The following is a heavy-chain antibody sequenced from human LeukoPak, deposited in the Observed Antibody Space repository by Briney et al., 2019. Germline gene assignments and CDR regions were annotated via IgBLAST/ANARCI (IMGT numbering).Heavy chain of an antibody. Sequence: SETLSLTCTVSGGFISSYYWSWIRQPPGKGLEWIGYIYYSGSTNYNPSLKSRVTISVDTSKNQFSLKLSSVTAADTAVYYCASTSKIVGAIFAFDIWGQGTMVTVSS. D-gene: IGHD1-26*01. CDR3: ASTSKIVGAIFAFDI. CDR1: GGFISSYY. J-gene: IGHJ3*02. CDR2: IYYSGST. V-gene: IGHV4-59*01.